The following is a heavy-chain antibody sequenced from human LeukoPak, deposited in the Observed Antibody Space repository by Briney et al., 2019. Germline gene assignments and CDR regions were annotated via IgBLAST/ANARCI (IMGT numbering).Heavy chain of an antibody. D-gene: IGHD3/OR15-3a*01. J-gene: IGHJ4*02. V-gene: IGHV4-39*01. Sequence: SETLCLTCTVSGVSISSSNSYWGWIRQPPGQGLEWIGRIYYSGNTYYNASLKSQVSISIDTSKNRFSLKLTSVTAADTAVYYCARQTGAGLFILPGGQGTLVTVSS. CDR2: IYYSGNT. CDR1: GVSISSSNSY. CDR3: ARQTGAGLFILP.